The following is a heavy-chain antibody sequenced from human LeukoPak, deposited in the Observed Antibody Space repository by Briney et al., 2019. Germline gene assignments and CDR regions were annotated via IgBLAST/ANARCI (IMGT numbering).Heavy chain of an antibody. V-gene: IGHV1-46*01. CDR3: ARVRYCSNTSCPDF. CDR2: INPSGGST. Sequence: ASVKVSCKVSGGTFSSDAISWVRQAPGQGLEWMGMINPSGGSTNYAQKFQGRVSMTRDTSTSTVYMELSSLRSEDTALYYCARVRYCSNTSCPDFWGQGTLVTVSS. J-gene: IGHJ4*02. CDR1: GGTFSSDA. D-gene: IGHD2-2*01.